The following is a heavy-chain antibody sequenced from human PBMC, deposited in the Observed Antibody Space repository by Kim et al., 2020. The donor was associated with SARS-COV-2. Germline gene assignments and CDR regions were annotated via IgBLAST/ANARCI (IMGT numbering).Heavy chain of an antibody. J-gene: IGHJ6*02. D-gene: IGHD3-3*01. Sequence: YDPAHKSRVTISVDTDKKQFSLKLSSVTAADTAVYYCARDGDPRFYGMDVWGQGTTVTVSS. V-gene: IGHV4-59*01. CDR3: ARDGDPRFYGMDV.